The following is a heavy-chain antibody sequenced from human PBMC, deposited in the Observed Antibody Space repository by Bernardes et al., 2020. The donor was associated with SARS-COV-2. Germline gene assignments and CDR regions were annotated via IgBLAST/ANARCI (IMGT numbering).Heavy chain of an antibody. CDR2: IYSVGST. Sequence: GGSLRLSCAVSGFTVSNNYMSWVRQAPGKGLEWVSVIYSVGSTYYADSVKGRFTISRDNSKNTVDLLMNSLRGEDTAVYYCARLDFITRRDYWGQGTLVTVSP. D-gene: IGHD3-9*01. CDR3: ARLDFITRRDY. J-gene: IGHJ4*02. CDR1: GFTVSNNY. V-gene: IGHV3-66*01.